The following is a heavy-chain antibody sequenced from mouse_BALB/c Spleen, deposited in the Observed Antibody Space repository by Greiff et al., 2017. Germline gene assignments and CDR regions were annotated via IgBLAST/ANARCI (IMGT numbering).Heavy chain of an antibody. V-gene: IGHV3-2*02. CDR2: ISYSGST. Sequence: EVKLVESGPGLVKPSQSLSLTCTVTGYSITSDYAWNWIRQFPGNQLEWLGYISYSGSTSYNPSLKSRISITRDTSKNQFFLQLNSVTTEDTATYYGARVDYGSSIYAMDYWGQGTSVTVSS. J-gene: IGHJ4*01. CDR3: ARVDYGSSIYAMDY. CDR1: GYSITSDYA. D-gene: IGHD1-1*01.